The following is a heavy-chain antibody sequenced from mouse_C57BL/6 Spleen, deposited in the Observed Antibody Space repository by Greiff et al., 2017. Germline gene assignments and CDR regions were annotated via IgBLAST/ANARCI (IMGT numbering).Heavy chain of an antibody. CDR3: ATTIYYYGSSLDY. V-gene: IGHV5-17*01. CDR2: ISSGSSTI. CDR1: GFTFSDYG. J-gene: IGHJ2*01. Sequence: EVMLVESGGGLVKPGGSLKLSCAASGFTFSDYGMHWVRQAPEKGLEWVAYISSGSSTIYYADTVKGRFTISRDNAKNTLFLQMTSLRSEDTAMYYCATTIYYYGSSLDYWGQGTTLTVSS. D-gene: IGHD1-1*01.